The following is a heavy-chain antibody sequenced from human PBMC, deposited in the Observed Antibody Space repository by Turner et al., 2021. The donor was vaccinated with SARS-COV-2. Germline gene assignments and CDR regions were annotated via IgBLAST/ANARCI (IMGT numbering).Heavy chain of an antibody. CDR2: IYYSGST. CDR3: ARLPVGYYGSGSYYHYGMDV. CDR1: GRPIRNSSYY. Sequence: QLQLQESGPGLVKPSEPLSITCTVPGRPIRNSSYYWGWIRQPPGKGLEWIGSIYYSGSTYYNPSLKSRVTISVDTSKNQFSLKLSSVTAADTAVYYCARLPVGYYGSGSYYHYGMDVWGQGTTVTVSS. V-gene: IGHV4-39*01. D-gene: IGHD3-10*01. J-gene: IGHJ6*02.